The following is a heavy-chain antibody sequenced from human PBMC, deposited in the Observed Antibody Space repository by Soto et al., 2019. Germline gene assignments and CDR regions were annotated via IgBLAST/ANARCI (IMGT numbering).Heavy chain of an antibody. J-gene: IGHJ4*02. V-gene: IGHV1-3*01. CDR3: ARVPADGWLQPNFDY. D-gene: IGHD5-12*01. CDR2: INAGNGNT. Sequence: QVQLVQSGAEVKKPGASVKVSCKASGYTFTSYAMHWVRQAPGQRLEWMGWINAGNGNTKYSQKFQGRVTITRDTSASTAYMELSSLRSEDTAVYYCARVPADGWLQPNFDYWGQGTLVTVSS. CDR1: GYTFTSYA.